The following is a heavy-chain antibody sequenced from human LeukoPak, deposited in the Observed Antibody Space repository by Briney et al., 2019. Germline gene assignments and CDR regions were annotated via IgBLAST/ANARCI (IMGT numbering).Heavy chain of an antibody. CDR2: INDLGTST. Sequence: GGSLRLSCAASGFTFSNYWMHWVRQVPGKGLVWVSRINDLGTSTNYADSVRGRFTVSRDDAKNTLYLQMNSLRAEDTAVYYCARGGGAYYCDYWGRGTLVTVSS. D-gene: IGHD3-10*01. CDR3: ARGGGAYYCDY. CDR1: GFTFSNYW. V-gene: IGHV3-74*01. J-gene: IGHJ4*02.